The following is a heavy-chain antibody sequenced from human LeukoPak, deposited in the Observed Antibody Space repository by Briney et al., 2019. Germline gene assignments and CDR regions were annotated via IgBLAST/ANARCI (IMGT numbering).Heavy chain of an antibody. CDR2: ISSSSSYI. Sequence: PGGSLRLSCVASGFTFSIYNMNWVRQAPGKGLEWVSSISSSSSYIYYADSVKGRFTISRDNAKNSLYLQMNSLRAEDTAVYYCASKYGYDSSGYPDAFDIWGQGTMVTVSS. J-gene: IGHJ3*02. CDR3: ASKYGYDSSGYPDAFDI. D-gene: IGHD3-22*01. V-gene: IGHV3-21*01. CDR1: GFTFSIYN.